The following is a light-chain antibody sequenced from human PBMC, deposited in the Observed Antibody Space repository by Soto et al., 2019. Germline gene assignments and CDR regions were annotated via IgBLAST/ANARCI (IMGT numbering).Light chain of an antibody. CDR1: SSDVGGYKY. CDR3: TSYTSSSTVV. CDR2: DVS. V-gene: IGLV2-14*03. J-gene: IGLJ3*02. Sequence: QSARTQPASVSRSPGQSITISCTGTSSDVGGYKYVSWYQHHPGKAPKLMIYDVSNRPSGVSNRFSGSKSGNTASLTISGLQAEDEPDYYCTSYTSSSTVVFGGGTKLIFL.